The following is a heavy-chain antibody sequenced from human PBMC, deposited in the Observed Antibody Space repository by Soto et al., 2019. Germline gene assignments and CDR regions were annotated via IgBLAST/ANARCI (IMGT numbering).Heavy chain of an antibody. V-gene: IGHV3-30*18. D-gene: IGHD3-3*01. CDR2: ISYDGSDK. CDR3: AKDVLRFLEWLAFYGMDV. J-gene: IGHJ6*02. CDR1: GFTFSSYG. Sequence: GGSLRLSCAGSGFTFSSYGMHWVRQAPGKGLEWVAVISYDGSDKYYGDSVKGRFTISRDDSKNTLYLQMNSLRAEDTAVYYCAKDVLRFLEWLAFYGMDVWGQGTTVTVSS.